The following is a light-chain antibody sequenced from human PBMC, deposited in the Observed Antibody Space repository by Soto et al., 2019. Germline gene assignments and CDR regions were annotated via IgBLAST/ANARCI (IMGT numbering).Light chain of an antibody. J-gene: IGKJ1*01. Sequence: DLQMTEPPSSRTPAVGDSVTHSCRASQSIGSYLNWYQQKPGKAPNLLIYKASTLKSGVPSRFSGSGSGTEFTLIIGSLEPEDFAFYYCQQGNTWPWTFGQGTKVDIK. CDR2: KAS. V-gene: IGKV1-5*03. CDR3: QQGNTWPWT. CDR1: QSIGSY.